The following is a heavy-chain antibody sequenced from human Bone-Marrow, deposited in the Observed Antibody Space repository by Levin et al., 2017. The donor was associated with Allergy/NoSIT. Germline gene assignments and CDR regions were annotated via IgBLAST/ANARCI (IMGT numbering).Heavy chain of an antibody. CDR3: ADILGSYYSKYRIANPNDAFDI. CDR2: ISYDGSNK. V-gene: IGHV3-30*04. Sequence: PGGSLRLSCAASGFTFSSYAMHWVRQAPGKGLEWVAVISYDGSNKYYADSVKGRFTISRDNSKNTLYLQMNSLRAEDTAVYYCADILGSYYSKYRIANPNDAFDIWGQGTMVTVSS. D-gene: IGHD1-26*01. CDR1: GFTFSSYA. J-gene: IGHJ3*02.